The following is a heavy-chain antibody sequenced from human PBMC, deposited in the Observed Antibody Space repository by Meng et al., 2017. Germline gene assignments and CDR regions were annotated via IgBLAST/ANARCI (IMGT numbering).Heavy chain of an antibody. D-gene: IGHD6-13*01. Sequence: GGSLRPSCAASGFTFSSYGMHWVRQAPGKGLEWVAVIWYDGSNKYYADSVKGRFTISRDNSKNTLYLQMNSLRAEDTAVYYCARERRRAAANIRWGQGTLVTVSS. J-gene: IGHJ4*02. CDR2: IWYDGSNK. V-gene: IGHV3-33*01. CDR1: GFTFSSYG. CDR3: ARERRRAAANIR.